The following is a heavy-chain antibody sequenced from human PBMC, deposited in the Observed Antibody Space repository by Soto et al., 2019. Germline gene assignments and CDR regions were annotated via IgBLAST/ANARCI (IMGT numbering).Heavy chain of an antibody. CDR1: GGSFSGYY. Sequence: SETLSLTCAVYGGSFSGYYWSWIRQPPGKGLEWIGEINHSGSTNYNPSLKSRVTISVDTSKNQFSLKLSSVTAADTAVYYCASGVRGKKYGEEYYYYYMDVWGKGTTVTVSS. CDR2: INHSGST. CDR3: ASGVRGKKYGEEYYYYYMDV. J-gene: IGHJ6*03. D-gene: IGHD4-17*01. V-gene: IGHV4-34*01.